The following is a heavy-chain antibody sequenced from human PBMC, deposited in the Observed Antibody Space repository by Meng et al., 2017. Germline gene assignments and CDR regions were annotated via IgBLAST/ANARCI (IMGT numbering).Heavy chain of an antibody. V-gene: IGHV1-69-2*01. Sequence: DRQEQSGAEVKKPGASMKYSYKFSVYTFTYYYMHCVQQVPGKGLEWMGLVDPEDGETIYAEKFQGRVTITADTSTDTAYMELSSLRSEDTAVYYCATSTQTNDYWGQGTLVTVSS. CDR3: ATSTQTNDY. CDR2: VDPEDGET. D-gene: IGHD2/OR15-2a*01. J-gene: IGHJ4*02. CDR1: VYTFTYYY.